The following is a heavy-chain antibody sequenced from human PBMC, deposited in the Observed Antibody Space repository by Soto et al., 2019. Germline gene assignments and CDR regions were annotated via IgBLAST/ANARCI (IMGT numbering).Heavy chain of an antibody. CDR2: IYYSGST. CDR3: ARAQQLGVDY. V-gene: IGHV4-59*01. J-gene: IGHJ4*02. Sequence: SETLSLTCTVSGGSISSYYWSWIRQPPGKGLEWIGYIYYSGSTNYNPSLKSRVTISVDTSKNQFSLKLSSVTAADTAVYYCARAQQLGVDYWGQGTLVTVSS. D-gene: IGHD6-6*01. CDR1: GGSISSYY.